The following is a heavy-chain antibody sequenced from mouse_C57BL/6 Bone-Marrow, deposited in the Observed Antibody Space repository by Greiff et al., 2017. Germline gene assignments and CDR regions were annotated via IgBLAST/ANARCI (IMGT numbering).Heavy chain of an antibody. CDR1: GYTFTSYW. Sequence: VQLQQSGTVLARPGASVKMSCKTSGYTFTSYWMHWVKQRPGQGLEWIGAIYPGNSDTSYNQKFKGKAKLTAVTSASTAYMELSSLTNEDSAVYYCSTTVVATIDYWGQGTTLTGSS. CDR2: IYPGNSDT. V-gene: IGHV1-5*01. J-gene: IGHJ2*01. CDR3: STTVVATIDY. D-gene: IGHD1-1*01.